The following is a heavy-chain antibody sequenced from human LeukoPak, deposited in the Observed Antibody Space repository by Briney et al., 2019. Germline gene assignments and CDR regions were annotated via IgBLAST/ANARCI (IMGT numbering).Heavy chain of an antibody. CDR3: ARGYRSSTSCPFDY. Sequence: SQTLSLTCTVSGGSISSGGYYWSWIRQHPGKGLEWIGYIYYSGSTYYNPSLKSRVTISVDTSKNQFSLKLSSVTAADTAVYYCARGYRSSTSCPFDYWGQGTLVTVSS. CDR1: GGSISSGGYY. D-gene: IGHD2-2*01. CDR2: IYYSGST. J-gene: IGHJ4*02. V-gene: IGHV4-31*03.